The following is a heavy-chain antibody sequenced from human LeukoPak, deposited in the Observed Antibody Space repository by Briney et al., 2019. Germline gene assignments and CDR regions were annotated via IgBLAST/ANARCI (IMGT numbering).Heavy chain of an antibody. J-gene: IGHJ4*02. CDR3: AKIYGSGFQTLPYYFDY. Sequence: GGSLRLSCGASGFTFSSYAMSWVRQAPGKGLEWVSAISGSGGSTYYADSVKGRFTISRDNSKNTLYLQMNSLRAEDTAVYYCAKIYGSGFQTLPYYFDYWGQGTPVTVSS. D-gene: IGHD3-10*01. V-gene: IGHV3-23*01. CDR1: GFTFSSYA. CDR2: ISGSGGST.